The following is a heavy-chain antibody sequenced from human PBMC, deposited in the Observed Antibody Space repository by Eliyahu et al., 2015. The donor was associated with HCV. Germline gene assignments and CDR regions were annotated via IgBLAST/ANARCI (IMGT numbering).Heavy chain of an antibody. Sequence: EVQLVESGGGLVQPGGSLXLSCAASGFTFXTYWMAWVRXAPGKGXXXVAXXNPDGSERXYVDSMKGRFTISRDNARNTLFLEVHSLRADETAVYFCARAPWDTLVVPGATPGVYFDFWGQGTLVTVSS. V-gene: IGHV3-7*01. CDR1: GFTFXTYW. CDR2: XNPDGSER. D-gene: IGHD2-2*01. CDR3: ARAPWDTLVVPGATPGVYFDF. J-gene: IGHJ4*02.